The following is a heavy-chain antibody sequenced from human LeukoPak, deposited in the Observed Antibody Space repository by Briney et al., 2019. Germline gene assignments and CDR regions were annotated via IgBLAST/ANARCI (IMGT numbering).Heavy chain of an antibody. D-gene: IGHD1-26*01. V-gene: IGHV4-30-4*08. J-gene: IGHJ4*02. Sequence: SETLSLTCTVSGGSIRSSSYYWSWIRQPPGKGLEWIGYIYYSGSTYYNPSLKSRVTISVDTSKNQFSLKLSSVTAADTAVYYCARDSVGATLFDYWGQGTLVTVSS. CDR1: GGSIRSSSYY. CDR2: IYYSGST. CDR3: ARDSVGATLFDY.